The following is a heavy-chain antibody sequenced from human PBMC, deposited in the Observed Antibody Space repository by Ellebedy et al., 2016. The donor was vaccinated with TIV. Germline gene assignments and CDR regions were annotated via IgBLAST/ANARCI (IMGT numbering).Heavy chain of an antibody. CDR1: GFTFSSYW. V-gene: IGHV3-7*03. D-gene: IGHD4-17*01. J-gene: IGHJ5*02. Sequence: GGSLRLXXAASGFTFSSYWMSWVRQAPGKGLEWVANIKQDGSEKYYVDSVKGRFTISGDNAKNSLYLQMNSLRAEDTAVYYCARLQMTTTFNWFDPWGQGTLVTVSS. CDR2: IKQDGSEK. CDR3: ARLQMTTTFNWFDP.